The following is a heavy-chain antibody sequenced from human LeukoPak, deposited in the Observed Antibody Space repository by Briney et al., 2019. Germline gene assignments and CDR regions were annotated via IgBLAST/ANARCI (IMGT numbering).Heavy chain of an antibody. V-gene: IGHV4-39*01. CDR1: GFTFSSYA. Sequence: PGGSLRLSCAASGFTFSSYAMSWVRQAPGKGLEWIGNIYYSGNTHYNPSLRSRVTISVDTSKNQFSLKLSSVTAADTAVYYCARHLYGSGSYQDSWGQGTLVTVSS. CDR2: IYYSGNT. CDR3: ARHLYGSGSYQDS. D-gene: IGHD3-10*01. J-gene: IGHJ4*02.